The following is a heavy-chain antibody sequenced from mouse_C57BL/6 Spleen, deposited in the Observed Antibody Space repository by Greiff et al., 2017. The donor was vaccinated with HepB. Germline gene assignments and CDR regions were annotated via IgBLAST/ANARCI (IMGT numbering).Heavy chain of an antibody. V-gene: IGHV1-74*01. J-gene: IGHJ3*01. CDR2: IHPSDSDT. CDR3: ARDYYGSSSFAY. CDR1: GYTFTSYW. D-gene: IGHD1-1*01. Sequence: QVQLKQPGAELVKPGASVKVSCKASGYTFTSYWMHWVKQRPGQGLEWIGRIHPSDSDTNYNQKFKGKATLTVDKSSSTAYMQLSSLTSEDSAVYYCARDYYGSSSFAYWGQGTLVTVSA.